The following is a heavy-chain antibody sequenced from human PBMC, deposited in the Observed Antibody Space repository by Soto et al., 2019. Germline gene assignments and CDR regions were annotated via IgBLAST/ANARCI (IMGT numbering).Heavy chain of an antibody. J-gene: IGHJ4*02. CDR1: GFTFSSHW. V-gene: IGHV3-74*01. CDR2: INGDGTTT. Sequence: GGSLRLSCAVSGFTFSSHWMHWVRQAPGKGLVWVSRINGDGTTTNYADSVKGRFSISRDNAKKTLYLQLNSLRADDTGVYYCARDSSPYYDFWSGFYSYFDYWGQGALVTVSS. CDR3: ARDSSPYYDFWSGFYSYFDY. D-gene: IGHD3-3*01.